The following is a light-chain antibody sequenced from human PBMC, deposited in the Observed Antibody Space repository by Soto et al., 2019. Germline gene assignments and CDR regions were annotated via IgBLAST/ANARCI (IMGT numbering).Light chain of an antibody. Sequence: EIVLTQSPGTLSLSPGERATLSCRASQSVSTTYLTWYQQKPGQAPRLHVYGPSSRATGVPDRFSGSGSGSDFTLTISRLEPEDFAVYYCQQYGSSPLFTFGPGTRVDFK. J-gene: IGKJ3*01. CDR3: QQYGSSPLFT. V-gene: IGKV3-20*01. CDR1: QSVSTTY. CDR2: GPS.